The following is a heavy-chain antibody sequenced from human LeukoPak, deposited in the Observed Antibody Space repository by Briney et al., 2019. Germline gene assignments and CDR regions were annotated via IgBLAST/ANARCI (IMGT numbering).Heavy chain of an antibody. Sequence: SVKVSCKASGGTFSSYAISWVRQAPGQGLEWMGGIIPIFGTANYAQKFRGRVTITAGKSTSTAYMELSSLRSEDTAVYYCARGDWRYYDILTGYKAYYYYGMDVWGKGTTVTVSS. CDR1: GGTFSSYA. V-gene: IGHV1-69*06. CDR2: IIPIFGTA. J-gene: IGHJ6*04. D-gene: IGHD3-9*01. CDR3: ARGDWRYYDILTGYKAYYYYGMDV.